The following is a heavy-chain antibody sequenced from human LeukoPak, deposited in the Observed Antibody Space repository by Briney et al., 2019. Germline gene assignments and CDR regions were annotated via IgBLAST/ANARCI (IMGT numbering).Heavy chain of an antibody. J-gene: IGHJ1*01. CDR3: ARDRSSSTQAAEYFQH. V-gene: IGHV3-9*01. D-gene: IGHD6-6*01. CDR1: GFTFDDYA. CDR2: ISWNSGDI. Sequence: PGRSLRLSCAASGFTFDDYAMHWVRQPPGKGLEWVSGISWNSGDIRYADSVKGRFTISRDNAKKSLYLQMNSLRGEDTALYYCARDRSSSTQAAEYFQHWGQGTLVTVSS.